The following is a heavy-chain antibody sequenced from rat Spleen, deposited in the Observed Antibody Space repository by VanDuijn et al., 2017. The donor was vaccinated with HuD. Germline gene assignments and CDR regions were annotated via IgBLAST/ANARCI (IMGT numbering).Heavy chain of an antibody. CDR3: ARQDYVYYRY. CDR1: GFTFSNYD. Sequence: EVQLVESGGGLVQPGRSLKLSCAASGFTFSNYDMAWVRQAPTKGLEWVATISYDGSSTYYRDSVKGRFTISRDNAKNTQYLQMDSLRSEDTATYYCARQDYVYYRYWGQGVMVTVSS. V-gene: IGHV5-29*01. D-gene: IGHD1-6*01. J-gene: IGHJ2*01. CDR2: ISYDGSST.